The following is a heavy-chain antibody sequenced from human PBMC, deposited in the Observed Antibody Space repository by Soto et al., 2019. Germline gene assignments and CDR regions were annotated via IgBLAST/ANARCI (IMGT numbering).Heavy chain of an antibody. D-gene: IGHD1-1*01. CDR1: GFTFSSYG. CDR3: AKDRGEANEGYFDY. CDR2: ISYDGSNK. Sequence: GGSLRLSCAASGFTFSSYGMHWVRQAPGKGLEWVAVISYDGSNKYYADSVKGRFTISRDNSKNTLYLQMNSLRAEDTAVYYCAKDRGEANEGYFDYWGQGTLVTVSS. J-gene: IGHJ4*02. V-gene: IGHV3-30*18.